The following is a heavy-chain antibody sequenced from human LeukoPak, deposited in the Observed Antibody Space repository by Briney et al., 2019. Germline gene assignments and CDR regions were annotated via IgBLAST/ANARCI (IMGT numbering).Heavy chain of an antibody. V-gene: IGHV4-39*01. D-gene: IGHD3-10*01. CDR2: IYYSGST. Sequence: PSETLSLTCTVSGGSISSSSYYWGWIRQPPGKGLEWIGSIYYSGSTYYNPSLKSRVTISVDTSKNQFSLKLSSVTAADTAVYYCARRGESGGFDYWGQGTLVTVSS. CDR1: GGSISSSSYY. J-gene: IGHJ4*02. CDR3: ARRGESGGFDY.